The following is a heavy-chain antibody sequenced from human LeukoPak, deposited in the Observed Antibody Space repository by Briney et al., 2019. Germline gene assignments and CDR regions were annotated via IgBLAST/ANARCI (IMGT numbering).Heavy chain of an antibody. CDR2: ISSSGSTI. J-gene: IGHJ4*02. D-gene: IGHD1-7*01. CDR1: GFTFSSYQ. Sequence: GGSLRLSCAASGFTFSSYQMNWVRQAPGKGLEWVSYISSSGSTIYYADSVKGRFTISRDNAKNSLYLQMNSLRAEDTAVYYCARDQPPNWNYDYWGQGTLVTVSS. V-gene: IGHV3-48*03. CDR3: ARDQPPNWNYDY.